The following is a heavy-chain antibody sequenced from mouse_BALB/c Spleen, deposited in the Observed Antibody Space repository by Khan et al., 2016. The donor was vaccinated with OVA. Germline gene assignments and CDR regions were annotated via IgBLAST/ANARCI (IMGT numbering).Heavy chain of an antibody. J-gene: IGHJ2*01. CDR3: ARVHGRDFDY. Sequence: EVQLQESGPGLVKPSQSLSLTCTVTGYSITSDYAWNWIRQFPGNQLEWLGYISYSGNTKYNPSLKSRISVTRDTSTNQFFLQLNSVTTEDTATDYCARVHGRDFDYWGQGTTLTVSS. V-gene: IGHV3-2*02. D-gene: IGHD4-1*01. CDR1: GYSITSDYA. CDR2: ISYSGNT.